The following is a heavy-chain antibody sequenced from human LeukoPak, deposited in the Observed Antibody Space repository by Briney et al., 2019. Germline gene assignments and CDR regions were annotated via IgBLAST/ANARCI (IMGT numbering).Heavy chain of an antibody. Sequence: ASVKVSCKASGYTFTGYYMHWVRQAPGQGLEWMGWINPNSGGTNYAQKFQGRVTMTRDTSISTAYMELSGLRSDDTAVYYCARARRAARPPGYFDYWGQGTLVTVSS. D-gene: IGHD6-6*01. V-gene: IGHV1-2*02. J-gene: IGHJ4*02. CDR2: INPNSGGT. CDR3: ARARRAARPPGYFDY. CDR1: GYTFTGYY.